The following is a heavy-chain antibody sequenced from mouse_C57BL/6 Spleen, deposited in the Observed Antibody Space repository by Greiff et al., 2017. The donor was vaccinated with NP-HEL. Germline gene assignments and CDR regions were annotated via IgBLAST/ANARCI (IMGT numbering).Heavy chain of an antibody. CDR1: GYTFTDYY. J-gene: IGHJ4*01. D-gene: IGHD2-2*01. CDR3: AREGGYDGDYYAMDY. V-gene: IGHV1-76*01. Sequence: VQLQESGAELVRPGASVKLSCKASGYTFTDYYINWVKQRPGQGLEWIARIYPGSGNTYYNEKFKGKATLTAEKSSSTAYMQLSSLTSEDSAVYFCAREGGYDGDYYAMDYWGQGTSVTVSS. CDR2: IYPGSGNT.